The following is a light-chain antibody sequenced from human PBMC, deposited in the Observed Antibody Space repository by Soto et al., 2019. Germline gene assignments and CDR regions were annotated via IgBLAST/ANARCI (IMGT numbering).Light chain of an antibody. J-gene: IGLJ1*01. V-gene: IGLV2-14*01. CDR2: DVS. CDR3: SSYTSSSTLYV. Sequence: QSALTQPASVSGSPGQSITISCTGTSSDVGGYNYVSWYQQHPGKAPKLMIYDVSNRPSGVSNRFSSSKSGNTASLTISGLQAEDDADYYCSSYTSSSTLYVFVTGTKLTVL. CDR1: SSDVGGYNY.